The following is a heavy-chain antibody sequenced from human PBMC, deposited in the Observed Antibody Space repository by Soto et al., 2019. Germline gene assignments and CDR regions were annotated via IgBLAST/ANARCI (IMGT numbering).Heavy chain of an antibody. V-gene: IGHV5-51*01. D-gene: IGHD3-3*01. CDR3: ARVPRTIAYYYYSMDV. CDR2: IYPRDSDT. CDR1: GYTFTSYY. Sequence: KGFCKASGYTFTSYYMLSVRQMPGKGLEWMGRIYPRDSDTNYSPSFQGRFTISSDNSNISLYLQMHSLRADDTALYHCARVPRTIAYYYYSMDVWGKGTTVTVSS. J-gene: IGHJ6*03.